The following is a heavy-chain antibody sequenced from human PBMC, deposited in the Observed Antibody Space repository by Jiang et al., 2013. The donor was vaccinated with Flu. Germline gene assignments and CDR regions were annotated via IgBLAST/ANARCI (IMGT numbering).Heavy chain of an antibody. J-gene: IGHJ4*02. CDR1: GFTFSSYG. CDR2: IWYDGSNK. D-gene: IGHD5-12*01. V-gene: IGHV3-33*01. CDR3: ASGGYGWFDY. Sequence: SGFTFSSYGMHWVRQAPGKGLEWVAVIWYDGSNKYYADSVKGRFTISRDNSKNTLYLQMNSLRAEDTAVYYCASGGYGWFDYWGQGTLVTVSS.